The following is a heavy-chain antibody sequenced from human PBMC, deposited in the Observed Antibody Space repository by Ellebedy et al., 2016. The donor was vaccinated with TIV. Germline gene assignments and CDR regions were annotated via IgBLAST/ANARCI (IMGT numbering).Heavy chain of an antibody. CDR1: GGTFSTYA. CDR2: FLPMFGTA. J-gene: IGHJ6*02. CDR3: ARVRWATVARGVPFHYGMDV. D-gene: IGHD3-10*01. V-gene: IGHV1-69*13. Sequence: ASVKVSCKAFGGTFSTYALNWVRQAPGQGLEWIGAFLPMFGTATSAQKFQGRVTITADESMTTAYMDLRRLRTEDTAVYYCARVRWATVARGVPFHYGMDVWGQGTTVTVTS.